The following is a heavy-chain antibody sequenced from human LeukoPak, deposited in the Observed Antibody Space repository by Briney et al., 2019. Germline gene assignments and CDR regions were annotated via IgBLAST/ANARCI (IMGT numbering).Heavy chain of an antibody. CDR2: IYYSGST. V-gene: IGHV4-39*07. Sequence: PSETLSLTCTVSGGSISRSSYYWGWIRQPPGKGLEWIGSIYYSGSTYYNPSLKSRVTISVDTSKSQFSLKLSSVTAADTAVYYCARETFCSSTSCSPGWFDPWGQGTLVTVSS. CDR1: GGSISRSSYY. D-gene: IGHD2-2*01. J-gene: IGHJ5*02. CDR3: ARETFCSSTSCSPGWFDP.